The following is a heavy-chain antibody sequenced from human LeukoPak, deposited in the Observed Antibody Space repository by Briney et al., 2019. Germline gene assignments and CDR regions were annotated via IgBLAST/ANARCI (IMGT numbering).Heavy chain of an antibody. D-gene: IGHD6-13*01. Sequence: GRSLRLSCAASGFTFSSYGMHWVRQAPGKGLEWVAVISYDGSNKYYADSVKGRFTISRDNSKNTLYLQMNSLRAEDTAVYYCARSIAAAGDLYFDYWGQGTLVTVSS. CDR3: ARSIAAAGDLYFDY. CDR1: GFTFSSYG. J-gene: IGHJ4*02. V-gene: IGHV3-30*03. CDR2: ISYDGSNK.